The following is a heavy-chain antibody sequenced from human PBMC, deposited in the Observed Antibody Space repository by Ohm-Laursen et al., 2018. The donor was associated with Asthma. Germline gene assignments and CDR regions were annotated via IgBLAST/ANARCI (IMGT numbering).Heavy chain of an antibody. V-gene: IGHV3-30-3*01. D-gene: IGHD5-12*01. CDR1: GFTFSSYA. CDR3: GRGLRNSGSDNY. J-gene: IGHJ4*02. Sequence: SLRLSCSASGFTFSSYAMHWVRQAPGKGLEWVAVISYDGSNKYYADSVKGRFTISRDNAKNSLYLQMNSLRAEDTAVYYCGRGLRNSGSDNYWGQGTLVTVSS. CDR2: ISYDGSNK.